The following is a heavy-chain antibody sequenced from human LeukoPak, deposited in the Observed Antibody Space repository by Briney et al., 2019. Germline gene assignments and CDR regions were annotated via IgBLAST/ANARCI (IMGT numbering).Heavy chain of an antibody. CDR3: ARDPGVLRYFDWPHAYYFDY. J-gene: IGHJ4*02. V-gene: IGHV3-21*01. Sequence: PGGSLRLSCAASGVTFSSYSMNWVRQAPGKGLEWVSSISSSSSNIYYADSVKGRFTISRDNAKNSLYLQMNSLRAEDTAVYYCARDPGVLRYFDWPHAYYFDYWGQGTLVTVSS. D-gene: IGHD3-9*01. CDR2: ISSSSSNI. CDR1: GVTFSSYS.